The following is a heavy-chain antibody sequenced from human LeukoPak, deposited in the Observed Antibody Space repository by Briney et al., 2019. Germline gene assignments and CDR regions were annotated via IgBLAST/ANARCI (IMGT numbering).Heavy chain of an antibody. V-gene: IGHV4-59*12. Sequence: SETLSLTCTVSGGSISTYYCSWIRQPPGKGLEWIGYVYDSGSTNYNPSLKSRVSISVDTSKNQFSLKLSSVTAADTAVYYCARGPPPDFDCWGQGTLVTVSS. J-gene: IGHJ4*02. CDR1: GGSISTYY. CDR2: VYDSGST. CDR3: ARGPPPDFDC.